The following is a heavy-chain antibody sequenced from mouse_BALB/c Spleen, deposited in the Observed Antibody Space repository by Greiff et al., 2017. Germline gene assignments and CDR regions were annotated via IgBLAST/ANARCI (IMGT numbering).Heavy chain of an antibody. CDR3: ARSDGYDEAWFAY. V-gene: IGHV3-2*02. D-gene: IGHD2-2*01. CDR2: ISYSGST. Sequence: ESGPGLVKPSQSLSLTCTVTGYSITSDYAWNWIRQFPGNKLEWMGYISYSGSTSYNPSLKSRISITRDTSKNQFFLQLNSVTTEDTATYYCARSDGYDEAWFAYWGQGTLVTVSA. J-gene: IGHJ3*01. CDR1: GYSITSDYA.